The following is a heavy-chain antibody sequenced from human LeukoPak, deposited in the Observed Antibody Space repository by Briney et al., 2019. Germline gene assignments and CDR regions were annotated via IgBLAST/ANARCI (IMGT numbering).Heavy chain of an antibody. J-gene: IGHJ3*02. CDR3: ASSPQYYYDSSGPEGAFDI. V-gene: IGHV3-23*01. D-gene: IGHD3-22*01. Sequence: GGSLRLSCAASGFTFSSYAMSWVRQAPGKGLEWVSAISGSGGSTYYADSVKGRFTISRDNSKNTLYLQMNSLRAEDTAVYYCASSPQYYYDSSGPEGAFDIWGQGTMVTVSS. CDR1: GFTFSSYA. CDR2: ISGSGGST.